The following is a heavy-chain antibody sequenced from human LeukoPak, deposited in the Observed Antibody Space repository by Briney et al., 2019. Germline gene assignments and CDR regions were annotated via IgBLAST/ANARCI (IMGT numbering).Heavy chain of an antibody. J-gene: IGHJ4*02. CDR3: ARETQGAPDY. CDR1: GGSISSYY. Sequence: KASETLSLTCTVSGGSISSYYWSWIRQPPGKGLEWIGYIYYSGSTNYNPSLKSRVTISVDTSKNQFSLKLSSVTAADTAVYYCARETQGAPDYWGQGTLVTVSS. CDR2: IYYSGST. V-gene: IGHV4-59*01.